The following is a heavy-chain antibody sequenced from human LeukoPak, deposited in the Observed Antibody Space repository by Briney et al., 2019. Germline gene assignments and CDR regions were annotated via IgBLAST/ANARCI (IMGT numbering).Heavy chain of an antibody. CDR2: ISSNGGST. J-gene: IGHJ4*02. D-gene: IGHD1-26*01. V-gene: IGHV3-64*01. CDR3: AGSGGSYDY. Sequence: GGSLRLSCAASGFTFSTYAMNWVRQAPGKGLEYVSAISSNGGSTYYAKSVKGRFTISRDNSKNTLYLQMGSQRAEDLAVYYCAGSGGSYDYWGQGTLVTVSS. CDR1: GFTFSTYA.